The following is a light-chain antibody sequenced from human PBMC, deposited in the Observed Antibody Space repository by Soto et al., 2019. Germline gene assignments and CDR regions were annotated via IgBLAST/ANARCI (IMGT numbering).Light chain of an antibody. J-gene: IGKJ3*01. Sequence: IEMTQSPASLSASVGERVTITCRASQTIATYLNWFQHKSGRAPKLLIYTSSSVNSGVSSRFRGSGSGTDFTLTINDVQPEDSATYYCQQSYSTPFTFGPGTKVDI. CDR1: QTIATY. CDR3: QQSYSTPFT. CDR2: TSS. V-gene: IGKV1-39*01.